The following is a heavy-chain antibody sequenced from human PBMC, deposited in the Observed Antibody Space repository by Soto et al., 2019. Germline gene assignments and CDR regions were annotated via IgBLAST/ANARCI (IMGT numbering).Heavy chain of an antibody. Sequence: PSETLSLTCTVSAGSISRGGYYWSWIRQHPGKGPEWIGYIYYSGSTYYNPSLKSRVTISVDTSKNQFSLKLSSVTAADTAVYYCARDSPSMVRGVIIGNGMDVWGQGTTVTVSS. CDR2: IYYSGST. D-gene: IGHD3-10*01. CDR1: AGSISRGGYY. V-gene: IGHV4-31*03. J-gene: IGHJ6*02. CDR3: ARDSPSMVRGVIIGNGMDV.